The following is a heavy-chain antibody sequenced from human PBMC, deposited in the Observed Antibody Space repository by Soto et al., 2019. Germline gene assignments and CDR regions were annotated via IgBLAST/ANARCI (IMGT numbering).Heavy chain of an antibody. CDR3: TTERSGSYYDPYYYGMDV. Sequence: LRLSCAASGFTFSNAWMSWVRQAPGKGLEWVGRSKSKTDGGTTDYAAPVKGRFTISRDDSKNTLYLQMNSVKTEDTAVYYCTTERSGSYYDPYYYGMDVWGQGTTVTVSS. V-gene: IGHV3-15*01. J-gene: IGHJ6*02. CDR2: SKSKTDGGTT. CDR1: GFTFSNAW. D-gene: IGHD1-26*01.